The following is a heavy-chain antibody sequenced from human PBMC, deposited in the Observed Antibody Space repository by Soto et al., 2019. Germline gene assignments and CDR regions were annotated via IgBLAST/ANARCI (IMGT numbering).Heavy chain of an antibody. CDR3: ARAPTLGPTGDLDY. CDR2: LSGSGSST. D-gene: IGHD1-26*01. V-gene: IGHV3-23*01. CDR1: GFTFSGHA. Sequence: EVELLESGGGFVQPGGSLRLSCTASGFTFSGHAMSWVRQAPGKGLEWVSSLSGSGSSTSYADSVKGRFTISRDDYKLFLQMDSLRVEDTAVYYCARAPTLGPTGDLDYWGQGTLATVSP. J-gene: IGHJ4*02.